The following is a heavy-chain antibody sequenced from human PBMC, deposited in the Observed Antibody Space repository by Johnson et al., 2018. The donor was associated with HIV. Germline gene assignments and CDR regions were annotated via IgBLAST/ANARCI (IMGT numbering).Heavy chain of an antibody. D-gene: IGHD7-27*01. J-gene: IGHJ3*02. CDR3: ASTLTGDFGAFDI. Sequence: VQLVESGGGLVQTGGSLRLSCAASGFTFSNYWMHWVRQAPGKGLVWVSRINSDGRSTYCADSVKGRFTISRDNATNSLYLQMNSLRAEDTAVYYCASTLTGDFGAFDIWGQGTMVTVSS. CDR2: INSDGRST. CDR1: GFTFSNYW. V-gene: IGHV3-74*01.